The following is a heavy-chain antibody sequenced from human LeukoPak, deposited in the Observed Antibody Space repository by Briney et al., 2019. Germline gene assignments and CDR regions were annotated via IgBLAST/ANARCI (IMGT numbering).Heavy chain of an antibody. D-gene: IGHD6-13*01. CDR3: ARETYSSFDS. J-gene: IGHJ4*02. V-gene: IGHV3-30*01. CDR1: GFTFSDYA. Sequence: GGSLRLSCAASGFTFSDYAMHWVRQAPGKGLEWVAIISCDGSNKYFADSVKGRFTISRDNSKNTLYLQMNSLRAEDAAVYYCARETYSSFDSWGQGTLVTVSS. CDR2: ISCDGSNK.